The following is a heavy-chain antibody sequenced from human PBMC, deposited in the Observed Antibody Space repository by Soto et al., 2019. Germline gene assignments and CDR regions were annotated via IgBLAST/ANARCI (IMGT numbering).Heavy chain of an antibody. Sequence: SETLSLTCAVSGYSINSDYYWGWIRRPPGKGLEWIGSVDHSGRTYYSPSLRSRLTIFIDTSKNQFSLRLTSVTAADTAMYFCAKKGYYPSGKINLFDSWGPGTLVTVSS. J-gene: IGHJ4*02. CDR2: VDHSGRT. D-gene: IGHD3-10*01. V-gene: IGHV4-38-2*01. CDR1: GYSINSDYY. CDR3: AKKGYYPSGKINLFDS.